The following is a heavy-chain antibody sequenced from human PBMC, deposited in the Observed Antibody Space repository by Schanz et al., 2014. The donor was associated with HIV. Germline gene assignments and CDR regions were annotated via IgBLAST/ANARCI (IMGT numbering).Heavy chain of an antibody. CDR3: ARILDYYDSSGFDY. J-gene: IGHJ4*02. V-gene: IGHV3-33*05. CDR2: ISYDGSNK. CDR1: GFTFSSYG. Sequence: QVQLVESGGGVVQPGRSLRLSCAASGFTFSSYGMHWVRQAPGKGLEWVAVISYDGSNKYYADSVRGRFSISKDNSKNTLYLQMNSLRADDTAVYYCARILDYYDSSGFDYWGQGTLVVVSS. D-gene: IGHD3-22*01.